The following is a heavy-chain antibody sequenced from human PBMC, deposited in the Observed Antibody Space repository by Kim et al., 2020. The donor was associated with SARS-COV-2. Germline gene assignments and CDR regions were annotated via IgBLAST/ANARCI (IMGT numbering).Heavy chain of an antibody. V-gene: IGHV5-51*01. CDR2: IYPGDSDT. CDR1: GYSFTSYW. D-gene: IGHD2-2*01. CDR3: ASGGCSSTSCPYWYFDL. J-gene: IGHJ2*01. Sequence: GESLKISCKGSGYSFTSYWIGWVRQMPGKGLEWMGIIYPGDSDTRYSPSFQGQVTISADKSISTAYLQWSSLKASDTAMYYCASGGCSSTSCPYWYFDLWGRGTLVTVSS.